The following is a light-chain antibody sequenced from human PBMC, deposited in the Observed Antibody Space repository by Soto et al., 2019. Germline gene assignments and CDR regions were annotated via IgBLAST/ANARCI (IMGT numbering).Light chain of an antibody. CDR1: QSVSSN. V-gene: IGKV3-15*01. CDR2: GAS. CDR3: QEYSSWWT. J-gene: IGKJ1*01. Sequence: EIVMTQSPATLSVSPGERATLSCRASQSVSSNLAWYQQRPGQAPRLLIYGASTRATGVPARFSGSGSGTEFTLTISSLQSEDLAVYYCQEYSSWWTFGQGTKVEI.